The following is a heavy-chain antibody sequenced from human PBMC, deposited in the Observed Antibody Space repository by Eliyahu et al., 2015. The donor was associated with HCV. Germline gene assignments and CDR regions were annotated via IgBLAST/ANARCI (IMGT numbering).Heavy chain of an antibody. CDR3: ASGGGGIAVTGTGGWFDP. CDR1: GGXITTYY. V-gene: IGHV4-59*01. D-gene: IGHD6-19*01. Sequence: QVQLQESGPGLVKPSETLSLTCTVSGGXITTYYWSWIRQPPGKGLEWIGYIHYSGSTNSNPSLKSRVTISIDTSKNQFSLNLTSVTAADTAMYYCASGGGGIAVTGTGGWFDPWGQGTLVTVSS. CDR2: IHYSGST. J-gene: IGHJ5*02.